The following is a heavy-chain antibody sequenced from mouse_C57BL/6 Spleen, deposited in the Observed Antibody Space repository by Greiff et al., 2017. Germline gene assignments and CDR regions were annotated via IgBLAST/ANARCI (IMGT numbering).Heavy chain of an antibody. CDR1: GYTFTSYW. D-gene: IGHD1-1*01. V-gene: IGHV1-52*01. CDR3: ARSSLDY. Sequence: QVQLKQPGAELVRPGSSVKLSCKASGYTFTSYWMHWVKQRPIQGLEWIGNIYPSGRETHYNQKFKDKATLTVDKSSSTAYMQLSSLTSEDSAVYYCARSSLDYWGQGTTLTVSS. CDR2: IYPSGRET. J-gene: IGHJ2*01.